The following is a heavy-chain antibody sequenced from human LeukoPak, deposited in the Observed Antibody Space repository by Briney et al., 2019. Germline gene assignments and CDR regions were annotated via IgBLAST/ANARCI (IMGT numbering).Heavy chain of an antibody. Sequence: SETLSLTCAVYGGSFRDYYWSWIRQPPGKGLEWIGYIYYSGSTNYNPSLKSRVTISVDTSKNQFSLKLSSVTAADTAVYYCARARMVRRWYNWFDPWGQGTLVTVSS. D-gene: IGHD3-10*01. J-gene: IGHJ5*02. CDR3: ARARMVRRWYNWFDP. CDR2: IYYSGST. CDR1: GGSFRDYY. V-gene: IGHV4-59*01.